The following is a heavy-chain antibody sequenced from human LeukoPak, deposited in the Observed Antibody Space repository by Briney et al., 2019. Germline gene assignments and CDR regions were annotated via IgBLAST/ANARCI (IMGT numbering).Heavy chain of an antibody. V-gene: IGHV3-11*06. CDR1: GFIFSDYS. J-gene: IGHJ1*01. Sequence: GGSLRLSCAASGFIFSDYSMSWIRQAPGKGLEWVSYISTHNTYTHYADSVKGRFTIYRDNFKNTVYLQMNSLRAEETAVYYCAKSHPPTVTTEEGEYLQHWGQGTLVTVSS. D-gene: IGHD4-17*01. CDR2: ISTHNTYT. CDR3: AKSHPPTVTTEEGEYLQH.